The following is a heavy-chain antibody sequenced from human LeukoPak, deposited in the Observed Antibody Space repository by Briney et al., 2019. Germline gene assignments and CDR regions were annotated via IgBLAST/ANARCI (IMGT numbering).Heavy chain of an antibody. CDR3: ARDLLAAAGIGY. CDR1: GYTFTGYY. Sequence: ASVKVSCKASGYTFTGYYMHWVRQAPGQGLEWMGWINPNSGGTNYAQKFQGRVTMTRDTSISTAYKELSRLRSDDTAVYYCARDLLAAAGIGYWGQGTLVTVSS. D-gene: IGHD6-13*01. CDR2: INPNSGGT. J-gene: IGHJ4*02. V-gene: IGHV1-2*02.